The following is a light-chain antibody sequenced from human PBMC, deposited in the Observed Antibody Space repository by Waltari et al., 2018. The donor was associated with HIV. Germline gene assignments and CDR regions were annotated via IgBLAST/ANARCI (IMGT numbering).Light chain of an antibody. CDR3: TTWDASLNAWV. CDR2: TNM. J-gene: IGLJ3*02. V-gene: IGLV1-44*01. Sequence: QSVLTQPPSASGTPGQRVTISCSGGSSNIGSNTVNWYQQLPGTAPKRLIFTNMRRPSGVPDRFSGCKSATSASLAISGLQSEDEADYYCTTWDASLNAWVFGGGTMLTVL. CDR1: SSNIGSNT.